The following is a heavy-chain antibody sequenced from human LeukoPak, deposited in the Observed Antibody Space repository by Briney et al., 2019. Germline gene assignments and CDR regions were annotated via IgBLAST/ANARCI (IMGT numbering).Heavy chain of an antibody. V-gene: IGHV4-34*01. Sequence: PSETLSLTCAVYGGSFSGYYWSWIRQPPGKGLEWIGEINHSGSTNYNPSLKSRVTISVDTSKNQFSLKLSSVTAADTAVYYCAKNINYDFWGALDYWGQGTLVTVSS. D-gene: IGHD3-3*01. CDR3: AKNINYDFWGALDY. J-gene: IGHJ4*02. CDR2: INHSGST. CDR1: GGSFSGYY.